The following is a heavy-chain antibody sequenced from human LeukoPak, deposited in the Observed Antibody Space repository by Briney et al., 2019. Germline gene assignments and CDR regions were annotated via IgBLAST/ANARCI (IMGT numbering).Heavy chain of an antibody. D-gene: IGHD1-26*01. CDR2: IRYDGSNK. CDR1: GFTFSSYG. Sequence: GGSLRLSCAASGFTFSSYGMHWVRQAPGKGLEWVAFIRYDGSNKYYADSVKGRFTISRDNSKNTLYLQMNSLRAEDTAVYYCARGDSGSYYFDYWGQGTLVTVSS. V-gene: IGHV3-30*02. CDR3: ARGDSGSYYFDY. J-gene: IGHJ4*02.